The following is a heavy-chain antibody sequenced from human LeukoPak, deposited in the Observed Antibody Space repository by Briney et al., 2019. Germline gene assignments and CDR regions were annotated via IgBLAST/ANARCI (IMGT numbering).Heavy chain of an antibody. CDR2: ISGSGGST. Sequence: GGSLRLSCAASGFTFSSYEMNWVRQAPGKGLEWVSAISGSGGSTYYADSVKGRFTISRDNSKNTLYLQMNSLRAEDTAVYYCAKDRRAGSYDYWGQGTLVTVSS. CDR3: AKDRRAGSYDY. J-gene: IGHJ4*02. CDR1: GFTFSSYE. D-gene: IGHD3-10*01. V-gene: IGHV3-23*01.